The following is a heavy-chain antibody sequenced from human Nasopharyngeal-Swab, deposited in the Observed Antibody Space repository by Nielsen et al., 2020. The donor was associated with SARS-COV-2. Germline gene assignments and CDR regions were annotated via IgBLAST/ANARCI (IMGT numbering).Heavy chain of an antibody. CDR1: GFTFSDYY. D-gene: IGHD3-16*01. CDR2: ISSSGSTI. CDR3: ARGPALTEYFDY. V-gene: IGHV3-11*01. Sequence: GESLKISWAASGFTFSDYYMSWIRQAPGKGLEWVSYISSSGSTIYYADSVKGRFTISRDNAKNSLYLQMNSLRAEDTAVYYCARGPALTEYFDYWGQGTLVTVSS. J-gene: IGHJ4*02.